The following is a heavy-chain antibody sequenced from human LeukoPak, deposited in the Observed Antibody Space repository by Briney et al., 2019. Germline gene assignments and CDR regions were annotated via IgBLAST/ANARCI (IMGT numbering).Heavy chain of an antibody. J-gene: IGHJ5*02. V-gene: IGHV3-74*01. CDR1: GFTFSSYW. CDR2: INSDGSST. D-gene: IGHD4-17*01. Sequence: GGSLRLSCAASGFTFSSYWMHWVRQAPGKGLVWVSRINSDGSSTSYADSVKGRFTISRDNAKNTLYLQMNSLRAEDTAVYCCARGKVPYGDYYGFDPWGQGTLVTVSS. CDR3: ARGKVPYGDYYGFDP.